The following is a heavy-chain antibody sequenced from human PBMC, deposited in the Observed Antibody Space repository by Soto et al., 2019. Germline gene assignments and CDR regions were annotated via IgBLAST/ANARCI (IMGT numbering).Heavy chain of an antibody. CDR2: INHSGST. Sequence: SETLSLTCAVYGGSFSGYYWSWIRQPPGKGLEWIGEINHSGSTNYNPSLKSRVTISVDTSKNQFSLKLSSVTAADTAVYYCASLRSRWNIDYWGQGTLVTVSS. J-gene: IGHJ4*02. CDR3: ASLRSRWNIDY. D-gene: IGHD6-13*01. V-gene: IGHV4-34*01. CDR1: GGSFSGYY.